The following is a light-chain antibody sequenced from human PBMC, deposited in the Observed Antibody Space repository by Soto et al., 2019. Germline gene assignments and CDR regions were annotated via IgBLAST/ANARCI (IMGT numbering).Light chain of an antibody. CDR1: ESMSNC. Sequence: DIQMNQSPSSLSASVGDRVTITCRASESMSNCLAWYQQKPGKAPKLLIFAASSLQSGVPSRFSGTGSGTEFTLSIDSLQPDDFATYYCQQYHTSSITFGQGTRLEIK. V-gene: IGKV1-5*01. CDR3: QQYHTSSIT. CDR2: AAS. J-gene: IGKJ5*01.